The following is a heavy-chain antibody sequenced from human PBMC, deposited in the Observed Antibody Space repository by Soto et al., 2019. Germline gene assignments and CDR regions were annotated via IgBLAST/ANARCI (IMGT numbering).Heavy chain of an antibody. CDR2: ISSRSTNI. Sequence: GVSLRLSCVGSGFTFSGYSMAWVRQAPGRGLEWVASISSRSTNIDYADSVKGRFTISRDNAKNLVSLQMSSLRGEDTALYYCAKFTEPGYSSIWYYFEYWGQGTPVTVSS. CDR1: GFTFSGYS. CDR3: AKFTEPGYSSIWYYFEY. V-gene: IGHV3-21*06. J-gene: IGHJ4*02. D-gene: IGHD6-19*01.